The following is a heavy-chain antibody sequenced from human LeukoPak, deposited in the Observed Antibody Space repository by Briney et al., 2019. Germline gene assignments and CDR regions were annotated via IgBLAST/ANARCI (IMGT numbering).Heavy chain of an antibody. D-gene: IGHD5-18*01. CDR1: GGSFSDYY. J-gene: IGHJ4*02. V-gene: IGHV4-34*01. CDR3: PRESRTGNTYGKQFDY. CDR2: ISHSGRA. Sequence: KTSETLSLTCAVYGGSFSDYYWAWIRQPPGKGLEWIGEISHSGRASYNPSLKSRVTMSVDTSKNQFSLILSSVSAADTAVYYCPRESRTGNTYGKQFDYWGQGTLVTVSS.